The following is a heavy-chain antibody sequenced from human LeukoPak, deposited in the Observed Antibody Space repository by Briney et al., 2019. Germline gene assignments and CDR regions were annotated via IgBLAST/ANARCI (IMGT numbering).Heavy chain of an antibody. CDR2: IYYSGST. V-gene: IGHV4-39*01. CDR3: ATRFLVPTYYFDY. Sequence: SETLSLTCTVSGGSISSSSYYWGWIRQPRGKGLEWIGSIYYSGSTYYNPSLKSRVTISVDTSKNQFSLKLSSVTAADTAVYYCATRFLVPTYYFDYWGQGTLVTVSS. J-gene: IGHJ4*02. D-gene: IGHD3-3*01. CDR1: GGSISSSSYY.